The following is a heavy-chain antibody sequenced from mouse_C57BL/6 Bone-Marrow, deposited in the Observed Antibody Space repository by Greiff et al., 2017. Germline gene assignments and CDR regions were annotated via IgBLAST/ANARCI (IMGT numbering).Heavy chain of an antibody. CDR3: ARCDYDYAMDY. D-gene: IGHD2-4*01. CDR2: LNPGSGGT. V-gene: IGHV1-54*01. CDR1: GYAFTNYL. J-gene: IGHJ4*01. Sequence: QVQLQQSGAELVRPGTSVKVSCKASGYAFTNYLLEWVKQRPGQGLEWIGVLNPGSGGTNYNEKFKGKARLTADKSSSTAYMQLSSLTSEDSAVYCCARCDYDYAMDYWGQGTSVTVSS.